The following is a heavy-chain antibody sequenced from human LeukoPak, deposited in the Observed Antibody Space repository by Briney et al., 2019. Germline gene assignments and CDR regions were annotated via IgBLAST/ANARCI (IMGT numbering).Heavy chain of an antibody. D-gene: IGHD5-12*01. CDR1: GFTFSSYW. V-gene: IGHV3-7*01. Sequence: PGGSLRLSCAASGFTFSSYWMSWLRQAPGKGLEWVANIKQDGSEKYYVDSVKGRFTISRDNAKNSLYLQMNSLRAEDTAVYYCAATIVDIVATDNAWGQGTLVTVSS. CDR3: AATIVDIVATDNA. CDR2: IKQDGSEK. J-gene: IGHJ4*02.